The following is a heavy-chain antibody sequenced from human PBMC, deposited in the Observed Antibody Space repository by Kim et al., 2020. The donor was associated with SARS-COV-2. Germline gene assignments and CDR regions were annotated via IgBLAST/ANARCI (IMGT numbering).Heavy chain of an antibody. J-gene: IGHJ4*02. CDR3: ARDRGYYYDSSASVFVYRPFDY. CDR2: IYYSGST. D-gene: IGHD3-22*01. CDR1: GGSISSYY. V-gene: IGHV4-59*13. Sequence: SETLSLTCTVSGGSISSYYWSWIRQPPGKGLEWIGYIYYSGSTNYNPSLKSRVTISVDTSKNQFSLKLSSVTAADTAVYYCARDRGYYYDSSASVFVYRPFDYWGQGTLVTVSS.